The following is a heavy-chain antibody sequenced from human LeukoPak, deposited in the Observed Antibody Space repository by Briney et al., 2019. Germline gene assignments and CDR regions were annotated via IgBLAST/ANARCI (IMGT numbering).Heavy chain of an antibody. J-gene: IGHJ4*02. CDR1: GFTFSSYA. D-gene: IGHD6-19*01. CDR3: AEDVYSSGTGYFDY. CDR2: ISCDGSNK. Sequence: GRSLRLSCAASGFTFSSYAMHWVRQAPGKGLEWVAVISCDGSNKYYADSVKGRFTISRDNAKNSLYLQMNSLRAEDTALYYCAEDVYSSGTGYFDYWGQGTLVTVSS. V-gene: IGHV3-30-3*02.